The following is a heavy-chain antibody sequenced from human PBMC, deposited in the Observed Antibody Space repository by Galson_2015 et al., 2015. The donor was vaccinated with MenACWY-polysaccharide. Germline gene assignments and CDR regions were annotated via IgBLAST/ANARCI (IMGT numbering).Heavy chain of an antibody. D-gene: IGHD2-2*03. V-gene: IGHV1-18*01. CDR2: INTYNGDT. J-gene: IGHJ4*02. Sequence: SVKVSCKASGYTLISFGITWVRQAPGQGLEWMGWINTYNGDTNPADKIQGRVTMTTDTSTNTAYMELRNLRSDDTAVYYCARGPPGYAGSWHPLQYWGQGILVPVSS. CDR3: ARGPPGYAGSWHPLQY. CDR1: GYTLISFG.